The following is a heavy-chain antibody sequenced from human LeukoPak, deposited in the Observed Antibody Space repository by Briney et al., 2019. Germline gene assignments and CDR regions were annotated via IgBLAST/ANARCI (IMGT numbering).Heavy chain of an antibody. CDR1: GFTFISYS. CDR3: ARDRGSDTSGYEDFDY. D-gene: IGHD3-22*01. CDR2: ISSGSSYI. V-gene: IGHV3-21*01. J-gene: IGHJ4*02. Sequence: PGGSLRLSCAASGFTFISYSMRWARQAAGKGLEWVSYISSGSSYIYYADSVDGRFTISRDNARNSLYLLMNSLRAEDTAIYYCARDRGSDTSGYEDFDYWGQGTLVTVSS.